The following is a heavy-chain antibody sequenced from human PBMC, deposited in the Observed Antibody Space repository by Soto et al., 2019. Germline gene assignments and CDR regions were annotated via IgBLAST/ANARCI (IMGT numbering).Heavy chain of an antibody. V-gene: IGHV3-53*01. CDR1: GFTVSSNY. CDR3: ERGGQQLVPWFDP. Sequence: XGSLRLSFAASGFTVSSNYMSWVRQAPGKGLEWVSVIYSGGSTYYADSVKGRFTISRDNSKNTLYLQMNSLRAEDTAVYYCERGGQQLVPWFDPCGQGTLVTVSS. CDR2: IYSGGST. J-gene: IGHJ5*02. D-gene: IGHD6-13*01.